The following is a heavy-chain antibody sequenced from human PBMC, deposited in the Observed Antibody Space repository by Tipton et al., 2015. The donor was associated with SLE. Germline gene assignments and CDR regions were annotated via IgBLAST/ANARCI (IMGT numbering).Heavy chain of an antibody. CDR1: DYSVTSNNW. CDR3: ARSRTEGKRWFFDL. Sequence: TLSLTCADSDYSVTSNNWWAWIRQPPGKGLEWIGYIHYGGDIYYNPSLKSGVTLSLDTSLNQFSLRLTSVTAEDTAIYFCARSRTEGKRWFFDLWGRGTLVTVSS. D-gene: IGHD4-17*01. J-gene: IGHJ2*01. CDR2: IHYGGDI. V-gene: IGHV4-28*02.